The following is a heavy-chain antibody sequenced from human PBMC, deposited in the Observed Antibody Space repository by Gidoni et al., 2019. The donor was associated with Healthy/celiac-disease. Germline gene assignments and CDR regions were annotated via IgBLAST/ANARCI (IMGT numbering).Heavy chain of an antibody. J-gene: IGHJ4*02. CDR3: ARGRYHDSSGFPY. D-gene: IGHD3-22*01. Sequence: QVQLQQWGAGLLNPSETLSLTCAMSGPSFSGYYWSWLRQSPGRGLEWIAEITHTGSTNYKPSLRSRVTISVDASKNQFSLQLRSVTAADTAVYYCARGRYHDSSGFPYWGQGTLVTVSS. CDR1: GPSFSGYY. V-gene: IGHV4-34*01. CDR2: ITHTGST.